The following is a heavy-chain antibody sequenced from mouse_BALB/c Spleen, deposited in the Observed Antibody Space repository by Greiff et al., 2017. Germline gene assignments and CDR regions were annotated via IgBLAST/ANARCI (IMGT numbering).Heavy chain of an antibody. D-gene: IGHD3-1*01. CDR1: GFSLTGYG. CDR2: IWGDGST. CDR3: AREGPRGAMDY. Sequence: VQLQQSGPGLVAPSQSLSITCTVSGFSLTGYGVNWVRQPPGKGLEWLGMIWGDGSTDYNSAINTRLSISKDNSKSQVFLKMNSLQTDDTARYYCAREGPRGAMDYWGQGTSVTVSS. J-gene: IGHJ4*01. V-gene: IGHV2-6-7*01.